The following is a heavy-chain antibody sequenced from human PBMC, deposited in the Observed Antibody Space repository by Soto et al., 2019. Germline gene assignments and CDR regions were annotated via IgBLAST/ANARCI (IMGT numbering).Heavy chain of an antibody. D-gene: IGHD3-16*01. CDR1: GGTFGSYA. CDR3: ARGGDLKTWDYYYGMDV. CDR2: IIPIFGTA. Sequence: SVKVSCKASGGTFGSYAISWVRQAPGQGLEWMGGIIPIFGTANYAQKFQGRVTITADESTSTAYMELSSLRSEDTAVYYCARGGDLKTWDYYYGMDVWGQGTTVTVSS. J-gene: IGHJ6*02. V-gene: IGHV1-69*13.